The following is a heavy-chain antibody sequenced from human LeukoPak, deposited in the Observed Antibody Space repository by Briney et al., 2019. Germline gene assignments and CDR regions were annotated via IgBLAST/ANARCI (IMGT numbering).Heavy chain of an antibody. CDR2: IYSGGST. V-gene: IGHV3-53*01. CDR1: GFTVSSNY. CDR3: VKSPWQQPEV. Sequence: GGSLRLSCAASGFTVSSNYMSWVRQAPGKGLEWVSVIYSGGSTYYADSVKGRFTISRDNSKNTLYLQMNSLRAEDTAVYYCVKSPWQQPEVWGQGTLVTVSS. J-gene: IGHJ4*02. D-gene: IGHD1-14*01.